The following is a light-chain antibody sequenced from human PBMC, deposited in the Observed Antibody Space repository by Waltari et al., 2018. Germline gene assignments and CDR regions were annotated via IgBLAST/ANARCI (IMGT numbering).Light chain of an antibody. J-gene: IGKJ1*01. CDR2: DAS. CDR1: QRVGKS. V-gene: IGKV3-20*01. Sequence: SGSASQRVGKSLAWYQQKSGQAPRLLIYDASTRATGIPDRFSASGFGTDFSLTISRLEPEDFAVYYCQKYVRLPVTFGQGTKVEIK. CDR3: QKYVRLPVT.